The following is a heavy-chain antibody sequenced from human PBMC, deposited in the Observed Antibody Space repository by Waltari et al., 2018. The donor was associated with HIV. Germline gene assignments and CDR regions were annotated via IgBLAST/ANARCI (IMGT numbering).Heavy chain of an antibody. V-gene: IGHV3-23*01. CDR3: AKDHDFWSGYRPQNYYYYGMDV. Sequence: EVQLLESGGGLVQPGGSLRLSCAASGFTFSSYAMSWVRQAPGKGLEWGSAISGSGGSTYDADSVKGRFTISRDNAKNTLYLQMNSLRAEDTAVYYCAKDHDFWSGYRPQNYYYYGMDVWGQGTTVTVSS. D-gene: IGHD3-3*01. CDR2: ISGSGGST. J-gene: IGHJ6*02. CDR1: GFTFSSYA.